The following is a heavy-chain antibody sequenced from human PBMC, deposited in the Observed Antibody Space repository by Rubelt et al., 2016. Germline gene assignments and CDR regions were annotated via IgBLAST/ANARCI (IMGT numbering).Heavy chain of an antibody. CDR2: ISSSSNYI. J-gene: IGHJ5*02. D-gene: IGHD2-21*01. CDR3: ARVPPFAT. Sequence: PGGSLRLSCAASGFTFSLYSVTWVRQAPGKGLEWISSISSSSNYIYYADSVTCRSTISRDNAKNSLYLQMNSLRVEDTAVYYCARVPPFATWGQGTLVTVSS. CDR1: GFTFSLYS. V-gene: IGHV3-21*01.